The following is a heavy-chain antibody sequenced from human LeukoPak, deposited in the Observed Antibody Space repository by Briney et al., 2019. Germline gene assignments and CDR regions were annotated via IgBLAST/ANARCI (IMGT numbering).Heavy chain of an antibody. CDR3: ARGKWDSYGSWHFDS. V-gene: IGHV1-8*03. D-gene: IGHD5-18*01. Sequence: ASVKVSCKASGYTFTSYDINWVRQATGQRLEWMGWMNPNSGTTGYAQKFQGRVTITRNTSITTAYMEISSLRSEDTAVYFCARGKWDSYGSWHFDSWGQGTLVTVSS. J-gene: IGHJ4*02. CDR2: MNPNSGTT. CDR1: GYTFTSYD.